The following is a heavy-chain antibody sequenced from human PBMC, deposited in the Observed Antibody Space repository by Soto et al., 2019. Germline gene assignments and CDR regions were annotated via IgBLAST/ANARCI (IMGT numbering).Heavy chain of an antibody. CDR1: GGSISSGGYY. D-gene: IGHD3-10*01. V-gene: IGHV4-31*03. CDR3: ARFYMVRGVMSAFDI. J-gene: IGHJ3*02. Sequence: QVQLQESGPGLVKPSQTLSLACTVSGGSISSGGYYWSWIHQHPGKGLEWIGYIYYLGSTYYNPSLKSRVTISVDTSKKQFSLKLSSVTAADTAVYYCARFYMVRGVMSAFDIWGQGTMVTVSS. CDR2: IYYLGST.